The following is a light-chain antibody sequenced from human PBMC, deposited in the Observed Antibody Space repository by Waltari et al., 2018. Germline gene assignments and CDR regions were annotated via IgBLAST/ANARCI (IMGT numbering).Light chain of an antibody. CDR2: DSS. J-gene: IGKJ1*01. CDR3: QHSFGNPPWT. V-gene: IGKV1-39*01. CDR1: LFINTY. Sequence: DILMAQSPSSLSASIGDRVTITCRASLFINTYLNWYQHKPGEAPKLLMYDSSTLQIGVPSRFSGSGSGTDFTLTISSLQPEDIATYYCQHSFGNPPWTFGRGTKV.